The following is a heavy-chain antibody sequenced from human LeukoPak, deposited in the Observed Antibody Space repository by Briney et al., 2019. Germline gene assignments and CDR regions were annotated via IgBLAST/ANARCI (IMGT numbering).Heavy chain of an antibody. V-gene: IGHV4-59*12. J-gene: IGHJ1*01. D-gene: IGHD3-3*01. CDR1: GGSISSYY. CDR2: IYYSGST. CDR3: ARGRRPMTYYDFWSGYSFQH. Sequence: SETLSLTCTVSGGSISSYYWSWIRQPPGKGLEWIGYIYYSGSTNYNPSLKSRVTISVDTSKNQFSLKLSSVTAADTAVYYCARGRRPMTYYDFWSGYSFQHWGQGTLVTVSS.